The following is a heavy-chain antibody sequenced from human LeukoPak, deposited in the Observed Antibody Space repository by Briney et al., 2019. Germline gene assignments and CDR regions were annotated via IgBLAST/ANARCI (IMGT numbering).Heavy chain of an antibody. CDR2: ISAYNGNT. V-gene: IGHV1-18*01. CDR1: GYTFTSYG. Sequence: ASVKVSGKASGYTFTSYGISWVRQAPGQGLEWMGWISAYNGNTNYAQKLQGRVTMTTDTSTSTAYMELRSLRSDDTAVYYCARDSLIAAAGAPGYWGQGTLVTVSS. J-gene: IGHJ4*02. D-gene: IGHD6-13*01. CDR3: ARDSLIAAAGAPGY.